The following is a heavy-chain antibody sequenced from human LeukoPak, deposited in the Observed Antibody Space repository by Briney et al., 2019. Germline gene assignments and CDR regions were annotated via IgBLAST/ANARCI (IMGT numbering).Heavy chain of an antibody. D-gene: IGHD5-18*01. CDR1: GYTFTSYD. Sequence: ASVKVSCKASGYTFTSYDINWVRQATGQGLEWMGWMNPNSGNTGYVQKFQGRVTMTRNTSISTAYMELSSLRSEDTAVYYCVRFAGYSYGHDYWGQGTLVTVSS. CDR3: VRFAGYSYGHDY. V-gene: IGHV1-8*01. CDR2: MNPNSGNT. J-gene: IGHJ4*02.